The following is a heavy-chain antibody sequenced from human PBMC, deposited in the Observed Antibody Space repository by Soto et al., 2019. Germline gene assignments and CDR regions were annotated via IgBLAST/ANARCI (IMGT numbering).Heavy chain of an antibody. Sequence: QVQLVQSGAEVKKPGASVKVSCKASGYTFSRYYMHWVRQAPGQGLEWMGIINPSGGGANYAQKIQGSVTMTRDTSTSTVYMELSSLRSEDTAVYYCAREAHYYETSGYLFAWGKGTLVTVSS. CDR3: AREAHYYETSGYLFA. CDR1: GYTFSRYY. D-gene: IGHD3-22*01. CDR2: INPSGGGA. V-gene: IGHV1-46*03. J-gene: IGHJ4*02.